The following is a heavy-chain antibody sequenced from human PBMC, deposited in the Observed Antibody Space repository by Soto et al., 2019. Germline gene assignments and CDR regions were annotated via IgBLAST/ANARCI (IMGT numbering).Heavy chain of an antibody. D-gene: IGHD6-13*01. V-gene: IGHV5-51*01. CDR1: GYSFTNYW. J-gene: IGHJ5*02. CDR3: ARVEVPESSSWHPFDP. CDR2: IFPSDSDT. Sequence: GESLKISCKGSGYSFTNYWIGWVRQMPGKGLEWMGIIFPSDSDTSYNPSLMSRVTMSVDTSKNQFSLKVTSVSAADTAVYYCARVEVPESSSWHPFDPWGQGTLVTVSS.